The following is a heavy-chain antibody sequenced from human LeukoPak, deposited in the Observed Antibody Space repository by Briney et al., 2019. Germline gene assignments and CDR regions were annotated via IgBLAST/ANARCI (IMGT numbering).Heavy chain of an antibody. Sequence: SETLSLTCTVSGGSISSYYWSWIRQPPGKGLEWIGYIYYSGSTNYNPSLKSRVTISVDTSKNQFSLKLSSVTAADTAVYYCATGIAAAGTDDYWGQGTLVTVSS. CDR1: GGSISSYY. CDR3: ATGIAAAGTDDY. D-gene: IGHD6-13*01. CDR2: IYYSGST. J-gene: IGHJ4*02. V-gene: IGHV4-59*01.